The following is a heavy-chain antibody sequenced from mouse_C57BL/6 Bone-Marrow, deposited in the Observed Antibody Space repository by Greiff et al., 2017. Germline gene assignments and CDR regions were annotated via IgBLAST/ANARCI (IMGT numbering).Heavy chain of an antibody. CDR1: GFNIKDDY. V-gene: IGHV14-4*01. CDR3: SSFDGNYFDF. J-gene: IGHJ2*01. CDR2: IDPEIGDT. Sequence: EVQLQQSGAELVRPGASVKLSCTASGFNIKDDYIHWVNQRPEQGLEWIGWIDPEIGDTEYASKFQGKATITSDTSSNTAYLQLSSLTSEDTAVYDCSSFDGNYFDFWGQGTPLTVAS. D-gene: IGHD2-3*01.